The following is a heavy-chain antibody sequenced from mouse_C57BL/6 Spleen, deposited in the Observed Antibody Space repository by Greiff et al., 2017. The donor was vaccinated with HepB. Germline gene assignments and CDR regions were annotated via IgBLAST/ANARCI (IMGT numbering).Heavy chain of an antibody. Sequence: QVQLKQPGAELVKPGASVKLSCKASVYTFTSYWMHWVKQRPGQGLEWIGMIHPNSGSTNYNEKFKSKATLTVDKSSSTAYMQLSSLTSEDSAVYYCAKGWDYFFAYWGQGTLVTVSA. D-gene: IGHD1-1*01. CDR1: VYTFTSYW. CDR3: AKGWDYFFAY. CDR2: IHPNSGST. J-gene: IGHJ3*01. V-gene: IGHV1-64*01.